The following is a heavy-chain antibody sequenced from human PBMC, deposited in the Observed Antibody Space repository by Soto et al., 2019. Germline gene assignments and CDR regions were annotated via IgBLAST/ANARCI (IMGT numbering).Heavy chain of an antibody. CDR3: AKDRNYPRDQFHN. J-gene: IGHJ4*01. Sequence: PGGSLRLSCAASGFTFNNYAMSWVRQAPGKWLEWVSAISANGQGIYYADSVKGRFIISRDSSKNTVFLHMDSLTAEDTAVYYCAKDRNYPRDQFHNWGHGTMVTVYS. CDR1: GFTFNNYA. V-gene: IGHV3-23*01. D-gene: IGHD1-7*01. CDR2: ISANGQGI.